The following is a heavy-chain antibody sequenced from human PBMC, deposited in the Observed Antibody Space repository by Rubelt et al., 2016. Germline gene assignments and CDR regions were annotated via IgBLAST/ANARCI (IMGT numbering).Heavy chain of an antibody. J-gene: IGHJ4*02. CDR1: GFTFSSYV. CDR2: ISYDGSNK. V-gene: IGHV3-30*14. D-gene: IGHD5-18*01. CDR3: ARLPQGSYGWVDY. Sequence: SLRLSCAASGFTFSSYVMSWVRQAPGKGLEWVAVISYDGSNKYYADSVKGRFTNSRENSNNTLYLQMNSLRAEDTALYYCARLPQGSYGWVDYWGQGTLVTVSS.